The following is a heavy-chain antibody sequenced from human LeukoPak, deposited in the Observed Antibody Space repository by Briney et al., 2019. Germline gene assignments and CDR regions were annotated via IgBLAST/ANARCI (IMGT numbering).Heavy chain of an antibody. Sequence: PGGSLRLSCAASGFTFDDYVMHWVRQAPGKGLEWVSGISWNSGNIGYADSVKGRFTISRDNAKNSLYLQMNSLRAEDTALYYCAKDKGSARTWYYFDNWGQGTLVTVSS. V-gene: IGHV3-9*01. CDR2: ISWNSGNI. D-gene: IGHD1-14*01. CDR3: AKDKGSARTWYYFDN. CDR1: GFTFDDYV. J-gene: IGHJ4*02.